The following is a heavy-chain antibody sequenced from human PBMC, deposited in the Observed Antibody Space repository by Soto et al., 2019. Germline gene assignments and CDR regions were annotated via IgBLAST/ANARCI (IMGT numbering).Heavy chain of an antibody. CDR3: ATRSPAFDY. CDR2: ITTDKGKT. J-gene: IGHJ4*02. Sequence: GASVKASCKTSGYTFTSVGTSWVRQAPGQGLEWMGWITTDKGKTNYAQKFQGRVTMTTDTSTSTAYMELRSLRSDDTAVYYCATRSPAFDYWGQGTLVTVSS. CDR1: GYTFTSVG. V-gene: IGHV1-18*01.